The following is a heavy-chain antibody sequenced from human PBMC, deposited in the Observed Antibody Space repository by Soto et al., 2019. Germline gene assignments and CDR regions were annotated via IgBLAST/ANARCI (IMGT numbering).Heavy chain of an antibody. CDR3: ARGKWSSPEDY. CDR2: IYHSGSA. V-gene: IGHV4-30-2*01. D-gene: IGHD2-8*01. Sequence: LSLTCAVSGGSISTGAYSWSWIRQPPGNGLEWIGYIYHSGSAYYNPSLKSRVTMSVDRSKNQFSLKLSSVTAADTAVYYCARGKWSSPEDYWGQGTLVTVSS. CDR1: GGSISTGAYS. J-gene: IGHJ4*02.